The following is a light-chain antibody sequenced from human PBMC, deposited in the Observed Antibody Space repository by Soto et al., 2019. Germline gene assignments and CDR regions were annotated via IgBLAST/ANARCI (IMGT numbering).Light chain of an antibody. CDR3: QQRSNCPPRT. CDR2: DAS. CDR1: QRIXRL. J-gene: IGKJ5*01. V-gene: IGKV3-11*01. Sequence: IGVKQWAATLSLSPGESATLSCRASQRIXRLLAWYKQKPGQATRLLSXDASIRATGILTRFSGSGSGKDFTLTLSRLEPEDLAVYYCQQRSNCPPRTFGQGTRLEIK.